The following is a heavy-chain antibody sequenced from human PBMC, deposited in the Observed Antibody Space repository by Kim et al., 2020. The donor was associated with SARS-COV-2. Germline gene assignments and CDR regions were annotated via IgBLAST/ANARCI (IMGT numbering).Heavy chain of an antibody. D-gene: IGHD2-15*01. CDR3: SRAGKVVVAAFDY. V-gene: IGHV3-11*05. CDR1: GFTFSDYY. CDR2: ISSSSSYT. Sequence: GGSLRLSCAASGFTFSDYYMSWIRQAPGKGLEWVSYISSSSSYTNYADSVKGRFTISRDNAKNSLYLQMNSLRAEDTAVYYCSRAGKVVVAAFDYWGQGTLVTGST. J-gene: IGHJ4*02.